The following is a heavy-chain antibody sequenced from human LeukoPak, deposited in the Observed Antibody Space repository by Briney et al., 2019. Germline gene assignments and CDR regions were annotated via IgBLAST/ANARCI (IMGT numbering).Heavy chain of an antibody. J-gene: IGHJ4*02. V-gene: IGHV3-11*04. Sequence: GGSLRLSCAASGFTFSDYYMSWIRQAPGKGMEWDSYITSGSTIYYADSVKGRFTISRDNAKNSLYLQMNSLRAEDTAVYYCARRHCSSTSCPLVDYWGQGTLVTVSS. CDR3: ARRHCSSTSCPLVDY. CDR1: GFTFSDYY. D-gene: IGHD2-2*01. CDR2: ITSGSTI.